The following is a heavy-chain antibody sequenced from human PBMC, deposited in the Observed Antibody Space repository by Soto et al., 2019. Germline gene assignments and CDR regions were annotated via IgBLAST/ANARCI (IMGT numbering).Heavy chain of an antibody. V-gene: IGHV3-30-3*01. Sequence: PGGSLRLSCAASGFTFSSYAMHWVRRAPGRGLEWVACISYDGYNIYYADSVKGRFTISRDNSKNTLNLQMNSLRVEDTSVYYCARLGGYNSFNHYYYYGMDVWGQGTTVTVSS. CDR2: ISYDGYNI. CDR1: GFTFSSYA. CDR3: ARLGGYNSFNHYYYYGMDV. D-gene: IGHD5-12*01. J-gene: IGHJ6*02.